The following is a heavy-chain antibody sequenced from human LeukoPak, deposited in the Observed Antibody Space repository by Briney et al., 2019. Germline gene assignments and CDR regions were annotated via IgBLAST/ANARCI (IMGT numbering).Heavy chain of an antibody. CDR3: ARGIIAAAGTYNWFDP. V-gene: IGHV4-39*01. D-gene: IGHD6-13*01. J-gene: IGHJ5*02. Sequence: SETLSLTCTVSGGSISSSSYYWGWIRQPPGKGLEWIGSIYYSGSTYYNPSLKSRVTTSVDTSKNQFSLKLSSVTAADTAVYYCARGIIAAAGTYNWFDPWGQGTLVTVSS. CDR2: IYYSGST. CDR1: GGSISSSSYY.